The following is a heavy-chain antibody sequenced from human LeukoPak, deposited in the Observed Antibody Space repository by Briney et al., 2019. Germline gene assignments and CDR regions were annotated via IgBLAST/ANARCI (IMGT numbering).Heavy chain of an antibody. V-gene: IGHV3-9*01. J-gene: IGHJ4*02. CDR2: LSWNVATI. CDR1: GFTFSVHS. Sequence: GGSLRLSCPASGFTFSVHSIHWVRQAPGEVLEWVSGLSWNVATIVYAGSVEGRFTISRDNARNSLFLEMNSLRVEDTAFYYCARGDTSSWFPYFHHWGQGTLVAVSS. CDR3: ARGDTSSWFPYFHH. D-gene: IGHD6-13*01.